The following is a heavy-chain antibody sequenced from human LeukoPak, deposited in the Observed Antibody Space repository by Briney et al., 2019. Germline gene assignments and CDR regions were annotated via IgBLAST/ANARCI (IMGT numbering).Heavy chain of an antibody. CDR1: GFTFSSYA. Sequence: GGSLRLSRAASGFTFSSYAMSWVRQAPGKGLEWVSAISGSGGSTYYADSVKGRFTISRDNSKNTLYLQMNSLRAEDTAVYYCAKGGDIVVVPAAAFDYWGQGTLVTVSS. CDR2: ISGSGGST. V-gene: IGHV3-23*01. D-gene: IGHD2-2*01. CDR3: AKGGDIVVVPAAAFDY. J-gene: IGHJ4*02.